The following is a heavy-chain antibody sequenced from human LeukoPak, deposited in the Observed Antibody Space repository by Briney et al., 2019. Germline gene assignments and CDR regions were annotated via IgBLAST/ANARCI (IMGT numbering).Heavy chain of an antibody. D-gene: IGHD2-15*01. Sequence: PSETLSLTCTVSGGSIRSSSYYWGWIRQPPGKGLEWIGSIYYSGSTYYNASLKSRGTISVDTSKNQFSLKLNSVTAADTAVYYCARHAVGAALLDPWGQGTLVTVSS. V-gene: IGHV4-39*01. CDR1: GGSIRSSSYY. CDR2: IYYSGST. J-gene: IGHJ5*02. CDR3: ARHAVGAALLDP.